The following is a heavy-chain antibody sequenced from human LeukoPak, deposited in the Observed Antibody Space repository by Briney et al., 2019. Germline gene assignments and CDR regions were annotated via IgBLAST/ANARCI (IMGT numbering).Heavy chain of an antibody. J-gene: IGHJ3*02. CDR1: GGSINSNY. D-gene: IGHD2-15*01. V-gene: IGHV4-59*01. Sequence: SETLSLTCTVSGGSINSNYWSWIRQPPGEGLEWIAYIDHSGHTNHNPSVKSRVTISRDMSKNQFSLKLTSVTAADTAMYYCARLGRAGRAFDIWGQGTMVTVSS. CDR3: ARLGRAGRAFDI. CDR2: IDHSGHT.